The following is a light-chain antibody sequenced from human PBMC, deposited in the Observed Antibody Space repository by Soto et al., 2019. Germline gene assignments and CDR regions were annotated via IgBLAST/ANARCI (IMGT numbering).Light chain of an antibody. CDR2: SDN. CDR3: AAGDDILRGRV. CDR1: SSNIGSNP. V-gene: IGLV1-44*01. Sequence: QSVLTQPPSASGTPGQRFTISCSGSSSNIGSNPVSWYQQLPGTAPKSLIYSDNQRPSVVPGRFSCSRSGTSASLVISGLQSEEAAEYYCAAGDDILRGRVFGGGTKVTVL. J-gene: IGLJ2*01.